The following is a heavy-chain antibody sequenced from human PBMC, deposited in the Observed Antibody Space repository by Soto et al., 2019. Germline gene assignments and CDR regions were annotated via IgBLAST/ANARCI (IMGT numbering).Heavy chain of an antibody. CDR2: ISAYNGNT. CDR1: GYTFTSYG. Sequence: ASVKVSCKASGYTFTSYGISWVRQAPGQGLEWMGWISAYNGNTNYAQKLQGRVTMTTDTSTSTAYMELRSLRSDDTAVYYCARDHSGTILNQQGGAFDIWGQGTMVTVSS. V-gene: IGHV1-18*01. D-gene: IGHD1-26*01. CDR3: ARDHSGTILNQQGGAFDI. J-gene: IGHJ3*02.